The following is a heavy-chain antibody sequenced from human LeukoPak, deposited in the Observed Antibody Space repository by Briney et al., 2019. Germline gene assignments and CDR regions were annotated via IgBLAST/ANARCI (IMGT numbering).Heavy chain of an antibody. CDR1: GGSISGYY. D-gene: IGHD1-7*01. V-gene: IGHV4-4*07. CDR2: VYTSGST. J-gene: IGHJ3*02. CDR3: ARLITGTTTAFDI. Sequence: SETLSLTCSVSGGSISGYYWTWIRQPAGKGLEWIGRVYTSGSTHYNPSLRTRLTMSVDTSKNQFSLKLSSVTAADTAVYYCARLITGTTTAFDIWGQGTMVTVSS.